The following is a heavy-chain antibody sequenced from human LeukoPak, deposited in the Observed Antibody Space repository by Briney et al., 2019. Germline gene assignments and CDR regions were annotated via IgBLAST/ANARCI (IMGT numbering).Heavy chain of an antibody. D-gene: IGHD3-16*01. CDR3: STGGIH. V-gene: IGHV3-7*01. CDR1: RFTFTNYW. J-gene: IGHJ4*02. CDR2: IKQDGSEK. Sequence: GGSLRLSCAAPRFTFTNYWMSWVRQAPGKGLEWVANIKQDGSEKNYVDSVRGRFAISRDNARNSLFLQMNSLTAEDTAVYFCSTGGIHWGQGTLVTVSS.